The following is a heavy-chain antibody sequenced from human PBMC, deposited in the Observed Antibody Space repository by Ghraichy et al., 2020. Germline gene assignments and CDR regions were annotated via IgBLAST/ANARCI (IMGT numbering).Heavy chain of an antibody. V-gene: IGHV3-23*01. CDR1: GFTFSCYA. J-gene: IGHJ5*02. CDR3: AKDTQYSSGWYGEMGFDP. D-gene: IGHD6-19*01. Sequence: GESLNISCAASGFTFSCYAMSWVRQAPGKGLEWVSAISGSGGSTYYADSVKGRFTISRDNSKNTLYLQMNSLRAEDTAVYYCAKDTQYSSGWYGEMGFDPWGQGTLVTVSS. CDR2: ISGSGGST.